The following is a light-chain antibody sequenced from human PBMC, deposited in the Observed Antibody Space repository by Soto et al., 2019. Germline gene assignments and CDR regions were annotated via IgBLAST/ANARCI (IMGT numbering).Light chain of an antibody. J-gene: IGKJ1*01. CDR2: RAS. Sequence: DIQLTQSPSFLSASVGDRVTITCRASQGISSYLAWYQQKPGKAPKLLIYRASTLESGVPSTFSGSGSGTEFTLTISSLQADDFATYYCQQYKTYFMWTFGPGTKVDIK. CDR1: QGISSY. CDR3: QQYKTYFMWT. V-gene: IGKV1-5*03.